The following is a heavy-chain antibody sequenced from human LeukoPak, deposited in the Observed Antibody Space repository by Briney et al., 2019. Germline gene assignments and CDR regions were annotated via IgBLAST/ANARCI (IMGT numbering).Heavy chain of an antibody. CDR3: ARDKGEHYYYYYMDV. Sequence: GASVKVSCKASGYTFTTYDINWVRQGTGQGLEWMGWMNPNSGNTGYAQKFQGRVTFTRTTSISTAYMELSSLRSEDTAVYYCARDKGEHYYYYYMDVWGKGTTVTISS. CDR2: MNPNSGNT. D-gene: IGHD2-21*01. V-gene: IGHV1-8*03. J-gene: IGHJ6*03. CDR1: GYTFTTYD.